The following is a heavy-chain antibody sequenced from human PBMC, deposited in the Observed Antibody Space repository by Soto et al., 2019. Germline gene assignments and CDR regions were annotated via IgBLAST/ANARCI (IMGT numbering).Heavy chain of an antibody. V-gene: IGHV1-18*01. CDR1: GYTFTSYG. CDR3: ALNVLRFLEWFPTNWFDP. D-gene: IGHD3-3*01. CDR2: ISAYNGNT. J-gene: IGHJ5*02. Sequence: ASVKVSCKASGYTFTSYGISWVRQARGQGLEWMGWISAYNGNTNYAQKLQGRVTMTTDTSTSTAYMELRSLRSDDTAVYYCALNVLRFLEWFPTNWFDPWGQGTLVTVSS.